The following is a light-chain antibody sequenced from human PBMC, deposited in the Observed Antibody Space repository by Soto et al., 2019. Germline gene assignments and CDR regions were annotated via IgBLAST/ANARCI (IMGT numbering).Light chain of an antibody. CDR1: SSDVGGYDY. CDR2: DVS. Sequence: QSALTQPLSVAGSPGQSVTISCTGTSSDVGGYDYVSWYQHHPGKAPKLMIYDVSKRPSGVPDRFSGSKSGNTASLTISGLQAEDEADDYCCSYAGSYTFVFGTGTKLTVL. V-gene: IGLV2-11*01. J-gene: IGLJ1*01. CDR3: CSYAGSYTFV.